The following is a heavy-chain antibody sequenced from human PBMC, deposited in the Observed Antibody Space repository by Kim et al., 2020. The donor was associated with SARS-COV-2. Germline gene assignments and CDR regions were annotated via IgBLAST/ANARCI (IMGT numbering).Heavy chain of an antibody. Sequence: GGSLRLSCGASGFTFSSHDLQWVRQAPGKGPEWISGVRGSGDREFYAESVKGRFTISRDNSKNTVYLQLNILRAEDTAMYYCVRQVGGSNFDVWGQGTM. J-gene: IGHJ3*01. V-gene: IGHV3-23*01. CDR2: VRGSGDRE. CDR1: GFTFSSHD. CDR3: VRQVGGSNFDV. D-gene: IGHD3-16*01.